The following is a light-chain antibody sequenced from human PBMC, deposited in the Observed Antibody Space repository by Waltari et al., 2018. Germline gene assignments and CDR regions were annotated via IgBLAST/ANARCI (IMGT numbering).Light chain of an antibody. CDR2: DAS. J-gene: IGKJ4*01. CDR3: QQRYNWPLT. V-gene: IGKV3-11*01. Sequence: EIVLTQSPATLSLSPGERATLSCRASQSVNSYLAWYQQKPGQAPRLVISDASNRAAGIPARFSGTGSRTDFTLTISNLEPEDFAVYYCQQRYNWPLTFGGGTKVEIK. CDR1: QSVNSY.